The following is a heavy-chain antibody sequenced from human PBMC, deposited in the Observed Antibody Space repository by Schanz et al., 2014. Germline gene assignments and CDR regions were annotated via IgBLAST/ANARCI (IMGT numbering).Heavy chain of an antibody. Sequence: QVQLVESGGGVVQFGRSLRLSCVASGFTFSSYGMHWVRQAPGKGLEWVAVIWYDENNKYYADSVKGRFTMSRDNSKNTLYLQMNNLRAEDTAVYYCARGNYRRKINFDYWGRGTLVTVSS. J-gene: IGHJ4*02. CDR1: GFTFSSYG. CDR2: IWYDENNK. D-gene: IGHD3-10*01. V-gene: IGHV3-33*01. CDR3: ARGNYRRKINFDY.